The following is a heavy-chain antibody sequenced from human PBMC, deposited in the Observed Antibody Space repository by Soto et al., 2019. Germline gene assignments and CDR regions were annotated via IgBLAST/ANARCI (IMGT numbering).Heavy chain of an antibody. CDR1: GYTFTSYG. D-gene: IGHD3-3*01. CDR2: ISAYNGNT. J-gene: IGHJ5*02. CDR3: ARELRFKSEDFRWFDP. Sequence: GASVKVSCKASGYTFTSYGISWVRQAPGQGLEWMGWISAYNGNTNYAQKLQGRVTMTTDTSTSTAYMELRSLRSDDTAVYYCARELRFKSEDFRWFDPWGQGTLVTVSA. V-gene: IGHV1-18*01.